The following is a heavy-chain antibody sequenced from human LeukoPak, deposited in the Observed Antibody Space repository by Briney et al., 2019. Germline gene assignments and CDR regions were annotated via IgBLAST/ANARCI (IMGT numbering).Heavy chain of an antibody. J-gene: IGHJ4*02. Sequence: GGSLRLSCAASGFTFSSYSMNWVRQAPGKGLEWVSSISSSSYIYYADSVKGRFTISRDNAKNPLYLQMNSLRAEDTAVYYCARYSSSWAYYFGYWGQGTLVTVSS. V-gene: IGHV3-21*01. CDR3: ARYSSSWAYYFGY. CDR2: ISSSSYI. D-gene: IGHD6-13*01. CDR1: GFTFSSYS.